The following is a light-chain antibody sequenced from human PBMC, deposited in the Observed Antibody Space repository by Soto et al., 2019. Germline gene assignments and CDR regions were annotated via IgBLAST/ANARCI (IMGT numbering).Light chain of an antibody. CDR2: STN. V-gene: IGLV7-43*01. Sequence: QAVVTQEPSLTVSPGGAVTLTCASSAGAVTTGNYPIWIQQKPGQAPRALIYSTNNKHSWTPARFSGSLLGGKAALTLSGVLPEDEADYYCVRYSGGIQRILGGGTKLTVL. J-gene: IGLJ2*01. CDR1: AGAVTTGNY. CDR3: VRYSGGIQRI.